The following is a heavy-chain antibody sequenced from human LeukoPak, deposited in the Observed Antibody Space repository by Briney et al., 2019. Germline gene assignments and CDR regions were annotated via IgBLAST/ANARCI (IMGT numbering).Heavy chain of an antibody. CDR1: DGSFSGYY. CDR3: ARRFGRSYFDY. D-gene: IGHD3-3*01. Sequence: KPSETLSLTCAVYDGSFSGYYWSWIRQPAGKGLEWIGRIYTSGSTNYNPSLKSRVTMSVDTSKNQFSLKLSSVTAADTAVYYCARRFGRSYFDYWGQGTLVTVSS. J-gene: IGHJ4*02. CDR2: IYTSGST. V-gene: IGHV4-59*10.